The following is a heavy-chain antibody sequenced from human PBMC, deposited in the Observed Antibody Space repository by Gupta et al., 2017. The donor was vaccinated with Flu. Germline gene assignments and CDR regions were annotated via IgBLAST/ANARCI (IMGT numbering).Heavy chain of an antibody. CDR3: ARLSCSGRSCYSAFDY. CDR1: GFTFSNYD. D-gene: IGHD2-15*01. Sequence: ELQLVESGGHLVQPGGSLRLSCAASGFTFSNYDMVWFRPPPGKGLEWISDISISSSTIYYADSVKGRFTVSRDDAENSLYLKRNSLRAEDTAVYYCARLSCSGRSCYSAFDYWGQGTLVTVSS. J-gene: IGHJ4*02. CDR2: ISISSSTI. V-gene: IGHV3-48*01.